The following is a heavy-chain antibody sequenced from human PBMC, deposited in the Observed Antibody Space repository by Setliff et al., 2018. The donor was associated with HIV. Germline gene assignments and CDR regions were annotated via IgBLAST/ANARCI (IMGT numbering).Heavy chain of an antibody. Sequence: GGSLRLSCAASGFTFDDYAMHWVRQAPGKGLEWVSGISGSGDSTYYADSVKGRFTISRDNSKNTLYLQMHSLRAEDTAVYYCARDGYYNFWSGSLYYFDYWGQGTLVTVSS. J-gene: IGHJ4*02. CDR2: ISGSGDST. CDR3: ARDGYYNFWSGSLYYFDY. V-gene: IGHV3-23*01. CDR1: GFTFDDYA. D-gene: IGHD3-3*01.